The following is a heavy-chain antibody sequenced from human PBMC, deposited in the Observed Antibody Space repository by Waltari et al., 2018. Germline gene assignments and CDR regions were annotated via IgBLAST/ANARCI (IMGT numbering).Heavy chain of an antibody. CDR3: ARDWGGSGSYYNWYFDL. J-gene: IGHJ2*01. CDR2: INPNSGGT. D-gene: IGHD3-10*01. Sequence: QVQLVQSGAEVKKPGASVKVSCKASGYTFTGYYMHWVRQAPGQGLEWMGRINPNSGGTNYAQKFQGRVTMTRDTSISTAYMELSRLRSDDTAVYYCARDWGGSGSYYNWYFDLWGRGTLVTVSS. V-gene: IGHV1-2*06. CDR1: GYTFTGYY.